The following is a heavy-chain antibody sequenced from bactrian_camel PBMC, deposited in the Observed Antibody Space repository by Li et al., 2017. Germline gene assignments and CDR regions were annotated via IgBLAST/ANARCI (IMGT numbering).Heavy chain of an antibody. J-gene: IGHJ4*01. CDR3: AAGFSKFSN. V-gene: IGHV3-3*01. CDR2: IYGNGRST. CDR1: GVTYSSTC. Sequence: VQLVESGGGSVQAGETLRLSCTASGVTYSSTCMGWFRQPPGKEREGVAVIYGNGRSTRYADSVKGRFTISQDDAKNTVYLQMNELKPEDTAIYYCAAGFSKFSNWGQGTQVTVS.